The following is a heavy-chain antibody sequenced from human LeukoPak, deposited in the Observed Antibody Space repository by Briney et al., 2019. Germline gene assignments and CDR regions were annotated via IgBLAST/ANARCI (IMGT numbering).Heavy chain of an antibody. Sequence: PSETLSLTCTVSGGSISSSSYYWGWIRQPPGKGLEWIGSIYYSGSTYYNPSLKSRVTISVDTSKNQFSLKLSSVTAADTAVYYCARYPTYYDFWSGYSHYYYYVDVWGKGTTVTVSS. CDR3: ARYPTYYDFWSGYSHYYYYVDV. D-gene: IGHD3-3*01. V-gene: IGHV4-39*01. CDR2: IYYSGST. J-gene: IGHJ6*03. CDR1: GGSISSSSYY.